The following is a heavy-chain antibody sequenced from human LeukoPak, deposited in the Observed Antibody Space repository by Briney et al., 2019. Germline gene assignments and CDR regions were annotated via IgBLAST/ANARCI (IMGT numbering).Heavy chain of an antibody. V-gene: IGHV4-39*01. D-gene: IGHD3-10*01. CDR1: GGSISSSSYY. J-gene: IGHJ6*03. CDR3: ARHRFGYGSGSYYNNDETKLSYKYYYYMDV. CDR2: INHSGST. Sequence: SETLSLTCTVSGGSISSSSYYWGWIRQPPGKGLEWIGEINHSGSTNYNPSLKSRVTISVDTSKNQFSLKLSSVTAADTAVYYCARHRFGYGSGSYYNNDETKLSYKYYYYMDVWGKGTTVTISS.